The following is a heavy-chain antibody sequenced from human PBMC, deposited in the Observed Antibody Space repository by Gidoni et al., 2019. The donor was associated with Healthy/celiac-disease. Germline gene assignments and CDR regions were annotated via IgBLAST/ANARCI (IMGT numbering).Heavy chain of an antibody. D-gene: IGHD1-26*01. V-gene: IGHV4-39*01. CDR3: ARHWEPPPNWFDP. J-gene: IGHJ5*02. CDR1: GGSISSSSSY. Sequence: LQLPESRPGLVNPSETLSLTCTVAGGSISSSSSYLGWIRQPPWKGLEWIGSIYYSGSTYKNPAHKRRVTISVDTSKNQFSLKLSSVTAADTAVYYCARHWEPPPNWFDPWGQGTLVTVSS. CDR2: IYYSGST.